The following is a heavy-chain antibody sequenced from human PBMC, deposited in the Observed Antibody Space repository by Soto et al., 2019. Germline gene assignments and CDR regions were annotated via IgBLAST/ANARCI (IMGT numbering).Heavy chain of an antibody. CDR3: AKAGGYCSGGSCYSFYYYYGMDV. CDR1: GFTFSSYA. Sequence: PGGSLRLSCAASGFTFSSYAMSWVRQAPGKGLEWVSAISGSGGSTYYADSVKGRFTISRDNSKNTLYLQMNSLRAEDTAVYYCAKAGGYCSGGSCYSFYYYYGMDVWGQGTTVTVSS. CDR2: ISGSGGST. J-gene: IGHJ6*02. V-gene: IGHV3-23*01. D-gene: IGHD2-15*01.